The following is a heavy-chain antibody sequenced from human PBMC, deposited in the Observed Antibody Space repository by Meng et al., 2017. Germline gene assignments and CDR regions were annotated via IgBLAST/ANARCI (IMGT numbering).Heavy chain of an antibody. D-gene: IGHD3-9*01. Sequence: GESLKISCAASGFTFSSYEMNWVRQAPGKGLEWVSYISSSGSTIYYADSVKGRFTISRDNAKNSLYLQMNSLRAEDTAVYYCARSQITYYDILTGYYSFRGLDYWGQGTLVTVSS. CDR1: GFTFSSYE. J-gene: IGHJ4*02. V-gene: IGHV3-48*03. CDR3: ARSQITYYDILTGYYSFRGLDY. CDR2: ISSSGSTI.